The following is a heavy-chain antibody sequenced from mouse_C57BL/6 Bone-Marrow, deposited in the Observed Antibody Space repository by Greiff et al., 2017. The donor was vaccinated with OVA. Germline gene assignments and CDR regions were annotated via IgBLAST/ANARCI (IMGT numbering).Heavy chain of an antibody. CDR3: ARRDYYYGSSYEGY. V-gene: IGHV1-26*01. CDR1: GYTFTDYY. J-gene: IGHJ3*01. Sequence: EVQLQQSGPELVKPGASVKISCKASGYTFTDYYMNWVKQSHGKSLEWIGDINPNNDGTSYNQKFKGKATLTVDKSSSTAYMGLRSLTSEDSAVYYCARRDYYYGSSYEGYWGQGTLVTVSA. CDR2: INPNNDGT. D-gene: IGHD1-1*01.